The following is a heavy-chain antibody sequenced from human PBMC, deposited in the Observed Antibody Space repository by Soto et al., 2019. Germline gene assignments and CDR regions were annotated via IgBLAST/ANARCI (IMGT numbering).Heavy chain of an antibody. CDR1: GYTFSNFW. CDR2: IYPGDHET. CDR3: ARSPRSSPYFDY. D-gene: IGHD6-13*01. Sequence: GESLKISCRCSGYTFSNFWIAWVRHLPGKGLEWMGIIYPGDHETRYSPSFHGKVTISADKSINTAYLQWRSLEASDSAFYYCARSPRSSPYFDYWGQGALVTVSS. J-gene: IGHJ4*02. V-gene: IGHV5-51*01.